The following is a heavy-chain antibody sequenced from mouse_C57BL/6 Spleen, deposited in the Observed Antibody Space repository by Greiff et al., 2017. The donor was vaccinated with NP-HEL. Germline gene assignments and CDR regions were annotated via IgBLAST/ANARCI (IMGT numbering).Heavy chain of an antibody. Sequence: QVQLQQSGAELVKPGASVKISCKASGYAFSSYWMNWVQQRPGKGLEWIGQIYPGDGDTNYNGKFKGKATLTADKSSSTAYMQLSSLTSEDSAVYVCARSGYYGSSSYAMDYWGQGTSVTVSS. CDR3: ARSGYYGSSSYAMDY. D-gene: IGHD1-1*01. CDR2: IYPGDGDT. CDR1: GYAFSSYW. J-gene: IGHJ4*01. V-gene: IGHV1-80*01.